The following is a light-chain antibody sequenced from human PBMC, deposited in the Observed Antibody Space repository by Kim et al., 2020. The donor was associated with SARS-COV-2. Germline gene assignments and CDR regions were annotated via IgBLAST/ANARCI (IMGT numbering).Light chain of an antibody. CDR1: QGISSY. Sequence: SASVGDRVTITYRASQGISSYLAWYQQKPGKAPKLLIYAASTLQSGVPSRFSGSGSGTQFTLTIRSLQPEDFATYYCQQLSGYPTFGQGTRLEIK. CDR3: QQLSGYPT. CDR2: AAS. V-gene: IGKV1-9*01. J-gene: IGKJ5*01.